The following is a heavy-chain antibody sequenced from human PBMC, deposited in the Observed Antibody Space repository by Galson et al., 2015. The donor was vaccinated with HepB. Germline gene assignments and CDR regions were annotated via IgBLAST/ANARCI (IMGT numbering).Heavy chain of an antibody. V-gene: IGHV3-23*01. J-gene: IGHJ4*02. CDR3: GKTGQYSSSWTDC. CDR2: ISASGIST. CDR1: GFTFSNYA. D-gene: IGHD6-13*01. Sequence: SLRLSCAASGFTFSNYAMNWVRQAPGKGLEWVSAISASGISTYYVDSVKGRFTISRDNSKNTVYLQMNSLRAEDTAVYYCGKTGQYSSSWTDCWGQGTLVTVSS.